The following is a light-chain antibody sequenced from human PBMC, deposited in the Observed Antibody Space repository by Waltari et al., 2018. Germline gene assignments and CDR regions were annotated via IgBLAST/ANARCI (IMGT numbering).Light chain of an antibody. CDR2: LNSDGRH. CDR1: GGHSGNA. Sequence: QLVLTQSPSASASLGASVTLPCTLSGGHSGNAIAWHPQQPEKGPRYLMKLNSDGRHHKGDGIPDRFSGSSSGAERYLSISSVQSEDEADYYCQTWGTDSRVFGGGTKLTVL. V-gene: IGLV4-69*01. CDR3: QTWGTDSRV. J-gene: IGLJ3*02.